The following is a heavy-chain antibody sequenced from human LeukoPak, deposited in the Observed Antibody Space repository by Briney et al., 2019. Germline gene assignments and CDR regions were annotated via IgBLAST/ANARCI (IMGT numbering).Heavy chain of an antibody. CDR1: GGSISSYYW. V-gene: IGHV2-70*11. CDR3: ARSQDSSGYYSWGLQGDAFDI. J-gene: IGHJ3*02. CDR2: IDWDDDK. D-gene: IGHD3-22*01. Sequence: TLSLTCTVSGGSISSYYWSWIRQPPGKALEWLARIDWDDDKYYSTSLKTRLTISKDTSKNQVVLTMTNMDPVDTATYYCARSQDSSGYYSWGLQGDAFDIWGQGTMVTVSS.